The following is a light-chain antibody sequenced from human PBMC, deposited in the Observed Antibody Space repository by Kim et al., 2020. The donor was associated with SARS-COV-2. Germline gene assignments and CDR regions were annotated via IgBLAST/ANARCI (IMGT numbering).Light chain of an antibody. CDR2: AAS. CDR1: QGIIDY. J-gene: IGKJ5*01. CDR3: QQYNSYPLT. Sequence: DIQMTQSPSSLSASVGDRVTITCRASQGIIDYLAWFQQKPGKAPKSLIYAASDLQSGVPSKFSGSGSGTDFTLTISSLQPEDSATYYCQQYNSYPLTFGQGTRLEIK. V-gene: IGKV1-16*02.